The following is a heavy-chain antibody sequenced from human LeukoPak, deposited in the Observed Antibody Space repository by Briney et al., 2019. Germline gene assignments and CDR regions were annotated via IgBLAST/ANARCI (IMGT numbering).Heavy chain of an antibody. CDR2: IIPILGIA. J-gene: IGHJ4*02. CDR3: ARARRGGSGSLYYFDY. V-gene: IGHV1-69*04. Sequence: SVKVSCKASGGTFSSYAISWVRQAPGQGLEWMGRIIPILGIANYAQKFQGRVTITADKSTSTAYMELSSLRSEDTAVYYCARARRGGSGSLYYFDYWGQGTLVTVSS. CDR1: GGTFSSYA. D-gene: IGHD3-10*01.